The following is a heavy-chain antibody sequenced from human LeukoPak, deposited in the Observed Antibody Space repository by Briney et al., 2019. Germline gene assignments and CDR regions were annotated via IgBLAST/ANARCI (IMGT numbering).Heavy chain of an antibody. CDR1: GYTFTSYD. Sequence: GASVKVSCKASGYTFTSYDINWVRQAAGQGLEWMAWMNTNSGDTGYAQKFQGRVTITRNTSISTAFLELSSLRSEDTAVYYCARGVATNYWGQGTLVTVSS. D-gene: IGHD5-12*01. CDR3: ARGVATNY. J-gene: IGHJ4*02. V-gene: IGHV1-8*03. CDR2: MNTNSGDT.